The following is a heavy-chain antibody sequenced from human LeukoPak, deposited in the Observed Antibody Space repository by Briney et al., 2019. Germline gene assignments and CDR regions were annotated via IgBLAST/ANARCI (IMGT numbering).Heavy chain of an antibody. J-gene: IGHJ4*02. D-gene: IGHD6-19*01. V-gene: IGHV3-11*03. CDR2: ISSSSSYT. Sequence: RGSPRLSCAASGFTFSDYYMSWIRQAPGKGLEWVSYISSSSSYTNYADSVKGRSTISRDNAKNSLYLQMNSLRAEDTAVYYCARSKYSSGWYYFDYGGQGTLGTVSS. CDR1: GFTFSDYY. CDR3: ARSKYSSGWYYFDY.